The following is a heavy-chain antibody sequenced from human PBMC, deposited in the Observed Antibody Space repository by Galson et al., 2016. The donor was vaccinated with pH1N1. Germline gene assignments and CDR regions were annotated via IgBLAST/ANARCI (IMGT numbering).Heavy chain of an antibody. CDR3: ARGFRDSSGYYFSDY. CDR1: GFTFSSYW. D-gene: IGHD3-22*01. CDR2: IKQDGSEK. Sequence: SCKASGFTFSSYWMSWVRQAPGKGLEWVANIKQDGSEKYYVDSLKGRFTISRDNAKNSLYLQMNSLRAEDTAVYYCARGFRDSSGYYFSDYWGQGTLVTVSS. V-gene: IGHV3-7*01. J-gene: IGHJ4*02.